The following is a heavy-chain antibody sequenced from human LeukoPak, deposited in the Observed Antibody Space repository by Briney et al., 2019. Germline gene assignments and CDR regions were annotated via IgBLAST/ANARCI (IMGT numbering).Heavy chain of an antibody. CDR3: ARVTRGYYYYMDV. CDR1: GGSIFTYY. CDR2: IYYSGNT. J-gene: IGHJ6*03. V-gene: IGHV4-59*01. Sequence: SETLSLTCTVSGGSIFTYYWSWIRQPPGKGLEWIGYIYYSGNTNYNPSLKSRVTISVDTSKNQFSLKLRSVTAADTAVYYCARVTRGYYYYMDVWGKGTTVTVSS.